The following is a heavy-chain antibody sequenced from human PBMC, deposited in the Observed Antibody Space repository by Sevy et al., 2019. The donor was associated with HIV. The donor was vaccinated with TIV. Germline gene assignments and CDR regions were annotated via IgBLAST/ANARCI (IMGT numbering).Heavy chain of an antibody. J-gene: IGHJ4*02. CDR2: IRSKAYGGTT. Sequence: GGSLRLSCTASGFTFGDYAMSWVRQAPGKGLEWVGFIRSKAYGGTTEYAASVKGRFTISRDDSKSIAYLQMNSLKTEDTAVYYCTRGYCSSTSCYWKQEYYFDYWGQGTLVTVSS. CDR3: TRGYCSSTSCYWKQEYYFDY. CDR1: GFTFGDYA. V-gene: IGHV3-49*04. D-gene: IGHD2-2*01.